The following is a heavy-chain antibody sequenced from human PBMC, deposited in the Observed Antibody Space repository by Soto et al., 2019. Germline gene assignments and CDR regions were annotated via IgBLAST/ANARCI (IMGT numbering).Heavy chain of an antibody. J-gene: IGHJ6*02. D-gene: IGHD6-13*01. CDR1: GYSFTSYW. CDR2: IYPGDSDT. V-gene: IGHV5-51*01. Sequence: GESLKISCKGSGYSFTSYWIGWERQMPGKGLEWMGIIYPGDSDTRYSPSFQGQVTISADKSISTAYLQWSSLKASDTAMYYCARQGTAAGIEYYYGMDVWGQGTTVTVSS. CDR3: ARQGTAAGIEYYYGMDV.